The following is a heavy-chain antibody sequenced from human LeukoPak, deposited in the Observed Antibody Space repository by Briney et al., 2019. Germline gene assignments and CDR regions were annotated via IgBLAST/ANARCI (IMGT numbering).Heavy chain of an antibody. J-gene: IGHJ5*02. CDR2: IIPIFGTA. CDR3: ATRVVPAARGNWFDP. Sequence: SVKVSCKASGGTFSSYAISLVRQAPGQGLEWMGGIIPIFGTANYAQKFQGRVTITADESTSTAYMELSSLRSEDTAVYYCATRVVPAARGNWFDPWGQGSLVTVSS. CDR1: GGTFSSYA. V-gene: IGHV1-69*13. D-gene: IGHD2-2*01.